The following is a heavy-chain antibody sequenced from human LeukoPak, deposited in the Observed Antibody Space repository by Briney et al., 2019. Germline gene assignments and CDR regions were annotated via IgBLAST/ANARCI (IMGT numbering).Heavy chain of an antibody. CDR1: GFTFSSYG. CDR2: IWYDGSNK. CDR3: ARDGTDCSSTSCYGTYYYYGMDV. Sequence: GGSLRLSCAASGFTFSSYGMHWVRQAPGKGLEWVAVIWYDGSNKYYADSVKGRFTISRDNSKNTLYLQMNSLRAEDTAVHYCARDGTDCSSTSCYGTYYYYGMDVWGQGTTVTVSS. V-gene: IGHV3-33*01. J-gene: IGHJ6*02. D-gene: IGHD2-2*01.